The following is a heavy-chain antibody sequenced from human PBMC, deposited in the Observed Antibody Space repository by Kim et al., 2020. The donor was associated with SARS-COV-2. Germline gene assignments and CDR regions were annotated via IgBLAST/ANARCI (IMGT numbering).Heavy chain of an antibody. CDR1: GYSFTSYY. V-gene: IGHV1-46*01. Sequence: ASVKVSCKAFGYSFTSYYMHWVRQAPGQGLEWMGLINPSGDGKAYAQNFQGRLTLSRDTSTSTDYLELTSLRSEDTAVYYCARDNSARDNSGVIACWFDP. J-gene: IGHJ5*02. CDR2: INPSGDGK. D-gene: IGHD3-22*01. CDR3: ARDNSARDNSGVIACWFDP.